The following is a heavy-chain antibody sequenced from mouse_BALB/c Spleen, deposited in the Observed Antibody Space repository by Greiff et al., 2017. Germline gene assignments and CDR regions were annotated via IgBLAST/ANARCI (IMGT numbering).Heavy chain of an antibody. CDR1: GDSITSGY. Sequence: EVQLQESGPSLVKPSQTLSLTCSVTGDSITSGYWNWIRKFPGNKLEYMGYISYSGSTYYNPSLKSRISITRDTSKNQYYLQLNSVTTEDTATYYCARWDGSSYGFAYWGQGTLVTVSA. CDR3: ARWDGSSYGFAY. CDR2: ISYSGST. V-gene: IGHV3-8*02. J-gene: IGHJ3*01. D-gene: IGHD1-1*01.